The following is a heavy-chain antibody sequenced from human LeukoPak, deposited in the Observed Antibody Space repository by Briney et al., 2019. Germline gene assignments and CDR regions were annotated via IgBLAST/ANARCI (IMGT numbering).Heavy chain of an antibody. CDR2: IRPSNGNR. J-gene: IGHJ4*02. V-gene: IGHV1-18*01. Sequence: ASVKVSCRTSGYDFSTYGITWVRQAPGQGLEYMGWIRPSNGNRNYAQKVQDRVTLTTDTSTSTVNMELRSLRSDDTAVYDCARAFSASKSCDYWGQGTLVTVSS. CDR1: GYDFSTYG. D-gene: IGHD6-19*01. CDR3: ARAFSASKSCDY.